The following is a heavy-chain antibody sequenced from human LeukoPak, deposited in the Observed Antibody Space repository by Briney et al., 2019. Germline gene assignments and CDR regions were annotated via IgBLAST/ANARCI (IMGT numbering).Heavy chain of an antibody. CDR3: AKRGGTESFYYFYYMDV. V-gene: IGHV3-23*01. D-gene: IGHD2-15*01. Sequence: GGSLRLSCAASGFTFSNYAMSWVRQAPGKGPGWVSSFGGRGGSTYYADSVKGRFTISRDNSKNTLYLQMNNLRAEDTAVYYCAKRGGTESFYYFYYMDVWGKGTTVTVSS. J-gene: IGHJ6*03. CDR2: FGGRGGST. CDR1: GFTFSNYA.